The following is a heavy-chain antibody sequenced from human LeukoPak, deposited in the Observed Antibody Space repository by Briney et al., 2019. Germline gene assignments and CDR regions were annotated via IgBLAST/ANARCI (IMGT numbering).Heavy chain of an antibody. CDR3: AKDRREYSYGFDY. Sequence: GGSLRLSCAASGFTVSSDYMTWVRQAPGKGLEWVSVFYSGGSTYYADSVKGRFTISRDNSKNTLYLQMNSLRAEDTAVYYCAKDRREYSYGFDYWGQGTLVTVSS. CDR1: GFTVSSDY. D-gene: IGHD5-18*01. V-gene: IGHV3-53*05. CDR2: FYSGGST. J-gene: IGHJ4*02.